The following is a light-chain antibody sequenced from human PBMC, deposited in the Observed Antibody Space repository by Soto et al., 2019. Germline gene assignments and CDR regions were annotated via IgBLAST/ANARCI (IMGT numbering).Light chain of an antibody. Sequence: DIQMTQSPSTLSASVGERVTITCRASQSISIWLAWYQHKPGIAPRLLIYRASSLKSVVPSRFSGSGSGTEFTLTISSLQPDDFATYYFQQYYSYTFGQGTKVEIK. J-gene: IGKJ2*01. V-gene: IGKV1-5*01. CDR2: RAS. CDR1: QSISIW. CDR3: QQYYSYT.